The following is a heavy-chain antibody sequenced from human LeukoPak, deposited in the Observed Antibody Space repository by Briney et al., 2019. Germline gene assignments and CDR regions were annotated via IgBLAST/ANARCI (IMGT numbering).Heavy chain of an antibody. D-gene: IGHD2-15*01. V-gene: IGHV3-30*07. J-gene: IGHJ4*02. Sequence: PGGSLRFSCAASGFTFSTYAMHWVRQAPGKGREWVALIAYDGSNEYYADSVKGRFTISRDNSKNTLYLQMNSLRAEDTAVYYCAKVLVLVSANRYYFDYWGQGTLVTVSS. CDR1: GFTFSTYA. CDR3: AKVLVLVSANRYYFDY. CDR2: IAYDGSNE.